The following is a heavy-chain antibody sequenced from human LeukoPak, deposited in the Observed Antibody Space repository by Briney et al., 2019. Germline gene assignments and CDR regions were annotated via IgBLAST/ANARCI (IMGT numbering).Heavy chain of an antibody. D-gene: IGHD5-24*01. Sequence: GESLKISCKGSGYSFTNYWIGWVRQMPGKGLEWTGIIYPGDSDTRYSPSFQGQVTISADKSITTAYLQWSSLKASDTAMYYCARLGRSSGDAYNYGFDYWGQGTLVTVSS. J-gene: IGHJ4*02. CDR3: ARLGRSSGDAYNYGFDY. CDR1: GYSFTNYW. CDR2: IYPGDSDT. V-gene: IGHV5-51*01.